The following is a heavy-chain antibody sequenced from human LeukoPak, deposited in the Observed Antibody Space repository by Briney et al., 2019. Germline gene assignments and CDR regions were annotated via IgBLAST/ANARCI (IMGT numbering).Heavy chain of an antibody. D-gene: IGHD3-9*01. CDR1: GFTFSSDW. J-gene: IGHJ4*02. V-gene: IGHV3-74*01. CDR2: INRDGGST. CDR3: ARHPYDILTGPSFDY. Sequence: GGSLRLSCAASGFTFSSDWMHRVRQAPGKGLVWVSRINRDGGSTTYADSVKGRFTISRDNAKNTLYLQMNSLRAEDTAVYYCARHPYDILTGPSFDYWGQGTLVTVSS.